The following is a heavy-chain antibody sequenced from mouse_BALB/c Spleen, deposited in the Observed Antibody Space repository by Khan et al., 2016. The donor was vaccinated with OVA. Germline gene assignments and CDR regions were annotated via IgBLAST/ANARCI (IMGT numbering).Heavy chain of an antibody. V-gene: IGHV5-6*01. CDR3: ADHLNGSVAD. J-gene: IGHJ3*01. CDR1: GFTFRSYS. Sequence: EVQGVESGGDLVKPGGSLKLSCAASGFTFRSYSMSWVRQTPDKRLEWVASISSGGDYTYYPDSVKGRFTISRDNTKNTLYLQMSDLQSEDTAKYYCADHLNGSVADWGQGTLVTVSA. CDR2: ISSGGDYT.